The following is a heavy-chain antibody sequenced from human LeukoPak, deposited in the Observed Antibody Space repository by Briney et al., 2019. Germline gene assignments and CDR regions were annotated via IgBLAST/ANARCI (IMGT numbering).Heavy chain of an antibody. CDR1: GFTFSSYS. V-gene: IGHV3-21*01. Sequence: GGSLRLSCTASGFTFSSYSMNWVRQAPGEGLEWVSSISSSSSYIYYADSVKGRFTISRDNAKNSLYLQMNSLRAEDTAVYYCARGGMRYCSSTSCPNYFDYWGQGTLVTVSS. J-gene: IGHJ4*02. CDR3: ARGGMRYCSSTSCPNYFDY. D-gene: IGHD2-2*01. CDR2: ISSSSSYI.